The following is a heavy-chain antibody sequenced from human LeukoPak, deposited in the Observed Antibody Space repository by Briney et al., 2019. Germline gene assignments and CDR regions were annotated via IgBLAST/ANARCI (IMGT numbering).Heavy chain of an antibody. CDR3: ARVGDYGDYFDY. D-gene: IGHD4-17*01. CDR2: IYSGGST. V-gene: IGHV3-66*01. CDR1: GFTVSSNY. J-gene: IGHJ4*02. Sequence: GGSLRLSCAASGFTVSSNYMSWVRQAPGKGLEWVSVIYSGGSTYYADSVKGRFTISRDNSKNTLHLQMNSLRAEDTAVYYCARVGDYGDYFDYWGQGTLVTVSS.